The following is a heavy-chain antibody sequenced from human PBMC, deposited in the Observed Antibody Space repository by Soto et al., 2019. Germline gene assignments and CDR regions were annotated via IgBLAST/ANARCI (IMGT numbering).Heavy chain of an antibody. J-gene: IGHJ1*01. CDR2: ISAYNGNT. V-gene: IGHV1-18*01. CDR1: GYTFTSYG. D-gene: IGHD2-2*01. Sequence: ALAKDSCKSSGYTFTSYGIGWVRQGPGQGLEWMGWISAYNGNTNYAQKLQGRVTMTTAASRSTAYMELSCLRSDDKAVYYCARGNCSSTRWYGEDVYFHHWG. CDR3: ARGNCSSTRWYGEDVYFHH.